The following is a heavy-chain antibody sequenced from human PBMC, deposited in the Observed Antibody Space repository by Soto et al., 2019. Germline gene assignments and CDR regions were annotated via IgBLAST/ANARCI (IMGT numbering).Heavy chain of an antibody. CDR1: GFTFSSYA. CDR3: ARVIVAARLSGAFDI. V-gene: IGHV3-30-3*01. Sequence: GGSLRLSCAASGFTFSSYAMHWVRQAPGKGLEWVAVISYDGSNKYYADSVKGRFTISRDNSKNTLYLQMNSLRAEDTAVYYCARVIVAARLSGAFDIWGQGTMVTVSS. CDR2: ISYDGSNK. D-gene: IGHD6-6*01. J-gene: IGHJ3*02.